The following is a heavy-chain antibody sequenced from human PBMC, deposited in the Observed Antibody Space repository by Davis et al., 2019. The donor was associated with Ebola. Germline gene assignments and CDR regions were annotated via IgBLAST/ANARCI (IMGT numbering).Heavy chain of an antibody. CDR1: GYTFTTYG. D-gene: IGHD4-23*01. V-gene: IGHV1-18*04. J-gene: IGHJ3*02. Sequence: ASVKVSCKASGYTFTTYGITWVRQAPGQGLEWMGWISAYNGNTNYAQKFQGRLTITADESTSTAYMELSSLTSEDTAVYYCAREGESKATVVAPVHAFDIWGQGTLVTVSS. CDR2: ISAYNGNT. CDR3: AREGESKATVVAPVHAFDI.